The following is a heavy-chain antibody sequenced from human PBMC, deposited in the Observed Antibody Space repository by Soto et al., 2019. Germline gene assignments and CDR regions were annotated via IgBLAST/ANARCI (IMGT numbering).Heavy chain of an antibody. CDR1: GYTFINYY. Sequence: ASVKVYCKASGYTFINYYMDWVRQATGQGLEWMGIINPNGGSTTYAQKFQGRVTLTRDTSTNTVNMELSSLRSEDTAVYYCAREKWLVRRNDPFDIWGQGTMVTVSS. V-gene: IGHV1-46*01. CDR3: AREKWLVRRNDPFDI. D-gene: IGHD6-19*01. CDR2: INPNGGST. J-gene: IGHJ3*02.